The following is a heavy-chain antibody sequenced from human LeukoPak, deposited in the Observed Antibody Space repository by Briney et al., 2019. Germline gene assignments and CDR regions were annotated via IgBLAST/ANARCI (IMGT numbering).Heavy chain of an antibody. J-gene: IGHJ4*02. V-gene: IGHV1-18*04. D-gene: IGHD6-19*01. CDR2: ISAYNGKT. CDR1: GYTFTSYG. Sequence: ASVKVSCTAPGYTFTSYGISWVRQAPGQGLEWMGWISAYNGKTNYAQKLQGRVTMTTDTSTSTAYMELRSLGSDDTAVYYCARGTWKHSSGWYADYWGQGTLVTVSS. CDR3: ARGTWKHSSGWYADY.